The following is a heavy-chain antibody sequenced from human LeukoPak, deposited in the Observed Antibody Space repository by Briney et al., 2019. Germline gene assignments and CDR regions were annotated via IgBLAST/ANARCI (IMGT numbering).Heavy chain of an antibody. CDR3: ARDWSSGWFY. CDR1: TGSAGSLY. D-gene: IGHD6-19*01. J-gene: IGHJ4*02. V-gene: IGHV4-4*07. CDR2: IHTSGTT. Sequence: SQTRSLTCTVATGSAGSLYGSWIRQLAGKVLEWIGRIHTSGTTNYKPSLKSRVTMSVDTSKNQFSLKLNSVSAADTAVYFCARDWSSGWFYWGQGILVTVSS.